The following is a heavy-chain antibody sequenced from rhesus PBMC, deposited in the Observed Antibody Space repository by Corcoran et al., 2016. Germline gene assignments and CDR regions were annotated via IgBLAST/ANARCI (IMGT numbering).Heavy chain of an antibody. V-gene: IGHV4-80*01. CDR3: ASRPQRVQLPDY. D-gene: IGHD5-24*01. CDR2: INGNSEST. Sequence: QVQLQESGPGLVKPSETLSLTCAVSGGSFSSYWWSWIRQPPGKGLEWIGEINGNSESTNDNPSLKSRVTISKDASKNQVSRKLSSVTAADTAVYYCASRPQRVQLPDYWGQGVLVTVSS. CDR1: GGSFSSYW. J-gene: IGHJ4*01.